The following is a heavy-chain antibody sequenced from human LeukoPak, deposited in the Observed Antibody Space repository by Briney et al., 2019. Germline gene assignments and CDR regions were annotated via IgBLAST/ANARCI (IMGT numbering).Heavy chain of an antibody. CDR1: GGSISSGDYY. CDR3: ARSDSSWDNYFQH. Sequence: PSQTLSLTCTVSGGSISSGDYYWSWIRQPPGKGLEWIGYIYYSGSTYYNPSLKSRVTISVDTSKNQFSLKLSSVTAADTAVYYCARSDSSWDNYFQHWGQGTLVTVSS. CDR2: IYYSGST. J-gene: IGHJ1*01. D-gene: IGHD6-13*01. V-gene: IGHV4-30-4*08.